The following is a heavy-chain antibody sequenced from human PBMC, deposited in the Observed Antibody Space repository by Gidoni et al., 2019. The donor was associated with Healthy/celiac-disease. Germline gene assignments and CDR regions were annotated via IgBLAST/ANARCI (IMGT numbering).Heavy chain of an antibody. CDR2: INHSGST. D-gene: IGHD2-2*02. CDR1: GGSFSGYY. Sequence: QVQLQQWGAGLLKPSETLSLTCAVYGGSFSGYYWSWIRQPPGKGLEWIGEINHSGSTNYNPSLKSRVTISVDTSKNQFSLKLSSVTAADTAVYYCARGWGECSSTSCYTGGDYWGQGTLVTVSS. V-gene: IGHV4-34*01. CDR3: ARGWGECSSTSCYTGGDY. J-gene: IGHJ4*02.